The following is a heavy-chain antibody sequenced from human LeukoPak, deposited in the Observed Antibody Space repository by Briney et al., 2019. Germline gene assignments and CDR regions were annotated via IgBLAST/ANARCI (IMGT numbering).Heavy chain of an antibody. V-gene: IGHV4-4*02. CDR3: ARRYYYGSGTHQYFDY. CDR1: GGSISSSNW. D-gene: IGHD3-10*01. J-gene: IGHJ4*02. Sequence: SETLSLTCAVSGGSISSSNWWSWVRQPPGKGLEWIGEIYHSGSTNYNPSLKSRVTISVDKSKNQFSLKLSSVTAADTAVYYCARRYYYGSGTHQYFDYWGQGTLVTVS. CDR2: IYHSGST.